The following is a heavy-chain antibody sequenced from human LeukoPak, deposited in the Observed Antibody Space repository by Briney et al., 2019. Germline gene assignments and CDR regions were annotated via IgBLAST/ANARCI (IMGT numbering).Heavy chain of an antibody. J-gene: IGHJ5*02. D-gene: IGHD3-10*01. CDR3: ARHPRVLWFGAGYNWFDP. Sequence: SETLSLTCAAYGGTFSGYYWSWIRQPPGKGLEWIGEINHSGSTNYNPSLKSRVTISVDTSKNQFSLKLSSVTAADTAVYYCARHPRVLWFGAGYNWFDPWGQGTLVTVSS. V-gene: IGHV4-34*01. CDR1: GGTFSGYY. CDR2: INHSGST.